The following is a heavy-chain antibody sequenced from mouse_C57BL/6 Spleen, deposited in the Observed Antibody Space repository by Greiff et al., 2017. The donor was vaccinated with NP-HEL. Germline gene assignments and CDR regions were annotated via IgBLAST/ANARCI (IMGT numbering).Heavy chain of an antibody. Sequence: QVQLKQSGPELVKPGASVKISCKASGYAFSSSWMNWVKQRPGKGLEWIGRIYPGDGDTNYNGKFKGKAALTADKSSSTAYMQLSSLTSEDSAVYFCARYGYYEDYAMDDWGQGTSVTVSS. D-gene: IGHD2-3*01. J-gene: IGHJ4*01. CDR3: ARYGYYEDYAMDD. V-gene: IGHV1-82*01. CDR2: IYPGDGDT. CDR1: GYAFSSSW.